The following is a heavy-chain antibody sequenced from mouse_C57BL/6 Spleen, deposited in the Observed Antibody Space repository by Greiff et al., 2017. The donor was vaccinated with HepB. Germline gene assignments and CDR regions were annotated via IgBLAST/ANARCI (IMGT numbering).Heavy chain of an antibody. V-gene: IGHV1-55*01. J-gene: IGHJ4*01. CDR2: IYPGSGST. CDR3: ESGRRGDAMDY. Sequence: QVKLQQPGAELVRPGASVKLSCKASGYTFTSYWITWVKQRPGQGLEWIGDIYPGSGSTNYNEKFKSKATLTVDTSSSTAYMQLSSLTSEDSAVYHCESGRRGDAMDYWGQGTSLTVSS. CDR1: GYTFTSYW.